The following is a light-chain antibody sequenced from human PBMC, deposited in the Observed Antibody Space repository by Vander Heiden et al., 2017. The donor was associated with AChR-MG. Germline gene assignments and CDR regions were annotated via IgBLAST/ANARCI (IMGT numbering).Light chain of an antibody. CDR2: GAS. CDR3: QQYGSSPGT. CDR1: QSVSSSY. Sequence: DIVFTQYPATLSLSPGERATLSCRASQSVSSSYLAWYQQKPGQAPRLLIYGASSRATGIPDRFSGSGSGTDFTLTISRLEPEDFAVYYCQQYGSSPGTFGQGTKVEIK. J-gene: IGKJ1*01. V-gene: IGKV3-20*01.